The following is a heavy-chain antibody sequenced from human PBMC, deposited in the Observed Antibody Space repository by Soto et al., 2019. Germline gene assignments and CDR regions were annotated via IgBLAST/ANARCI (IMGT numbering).Heavy chain of an antibody. V-gene: IGHV4-31*03. CDR2: IYYSGST. CDR1: GGSISSGGYY. CDR3: ARDRGGGYYGSGSYISWFDP. J-gene: IGHJ5*02. Sequence: PSETLSLTCTVSGGSISSGGYYWSWIRQHPGKGLEWIGYIYYSGSTYYNPSLKSRVTISVDTSKNQFSLKLSSVTAADTAVYYRARDRGGGYYGSGSYISWFDPWGQGTRVTVSS. D-gene: IGHD3-10*01.